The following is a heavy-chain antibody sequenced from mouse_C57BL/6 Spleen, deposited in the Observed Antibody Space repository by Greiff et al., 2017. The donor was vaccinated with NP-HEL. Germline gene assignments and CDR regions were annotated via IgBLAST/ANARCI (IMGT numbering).Heavy chain of an antibody. D-gene: IGHD1-1*01. J-gene: IGHJ4*01. CDR1: GYTFTSYW. CDR2: IDPSDSYT. CDR3: ASYGERGYAMDY. Sequence: QVQLQQPGAELVRPGTSVKLSCKASGYTFTSYWMHWVKQRPGQGLEWIGVIDPSDSYTNYNQKFKGKATLTVDTSSSTAYMQLSSLTSEDSAGYYCASYGERGYAMDYWGQGTSVTVSS. V-gene: IGHV1-59*01.